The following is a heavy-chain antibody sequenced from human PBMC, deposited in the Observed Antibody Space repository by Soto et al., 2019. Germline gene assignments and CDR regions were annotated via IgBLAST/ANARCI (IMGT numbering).Heavy chain of an antibody. CDR3: ARGRVGASRFDY. J-gene: IGHJ4*02. D-gene: IGHD1-26*01. CDR1: GGSFSGYY. Sequence: QVQLQQWGAGLLKPSETLSLTCAVYGGSFSGYYWSWIRQPPGKGLEWIGEINHSGSTNYNPSLKSRVTISVDTSKNQLSLKLSSVTAADTAVYYCARGRVGASRFDYWGQGTLVTVSS. CDR2: INHSGST. V-gene: IGHV4-34*01.